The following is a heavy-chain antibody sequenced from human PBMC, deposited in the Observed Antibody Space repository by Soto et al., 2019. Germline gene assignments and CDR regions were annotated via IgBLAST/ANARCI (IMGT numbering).Heavy chain of an antibody. D-gene: IGHD4-17*01. CDR2: IYHSGST. J-gene: IGHJ4*02. Sequence: ASETLSLTCAVSGGSISSSNWWSWVRQPPGKGLEWIGEIYHSGSTNYNPSLKSRVTISVDKSKNQFSLKLSSVTAADTAVYYCASMTTVTKSLSLYWGQGTLVTVSS. CDR3: ASMTTVTKSLSLY. CDR1: GGSISSSNW. V-gene: IGHV4-4*02.